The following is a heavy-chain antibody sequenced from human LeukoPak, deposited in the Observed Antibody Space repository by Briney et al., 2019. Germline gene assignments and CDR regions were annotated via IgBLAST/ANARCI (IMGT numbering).Heavy chain of an antibody. D-gene: IGHD3-22*01. Sequence: GRCLSLSCGVCGLILRSCWMQWVSHAPGRGLVWVSGIHGDGSRTMYAGSVRGGFTIPRHNCKHPLSRQMNSQRGEHTAVYYCANSGYDRSDYYKGHYYYMDVWGKGTTVTVSS. CDR1: GLILRSCW. CDR2: IHGDGSRT. J-gene: IGHJ6*03. V-gene: IGHV3-74*03. CDR3: ANSGYDRSDYYKGHYYYMDV.